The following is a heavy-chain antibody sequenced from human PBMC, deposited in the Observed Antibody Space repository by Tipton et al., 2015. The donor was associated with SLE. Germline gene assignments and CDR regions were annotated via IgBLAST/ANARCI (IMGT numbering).Heavy chain of an antibody. J-gene: IGHJ4*02. CDR1: GGPISSYY. CDR3: ARHKEEATSIDY. CDR2: IYYSGST. V-gene: IGHV4-59*08. Sequence: TLSLTCTVSGGPISSYYWSWIRQPPGKGLEWIAYIYYSGSTNYSPSLKSRVTISADKSISTAYLQWSSLKASDTAMYYCARHKEEATSIDYWGQGALVTVSS. D-gene: IGHD5-12*01.